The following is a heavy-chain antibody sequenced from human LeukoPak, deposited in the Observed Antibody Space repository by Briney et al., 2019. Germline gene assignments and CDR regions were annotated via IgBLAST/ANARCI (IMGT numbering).Heavy chain of an antibody. V-gene: IGHV4-4*02. CDR3: ARDSSGFPDAFDI. Sequence: PSGTLSLTCAVSGVSISSTDWWSWVRQPPGKGLEWIGEVYHSGSTNYNPSLNSRVTMSVDKSKNQFSLKLSSVTAADTAVYYCARDSSGFPDAFDIWGQGTMVTVSS. D-gene: IGHD6-19*01. J-gene: IGHJ3*02. CDR1: GVSISSTDW. CDR2: VYHSGST.